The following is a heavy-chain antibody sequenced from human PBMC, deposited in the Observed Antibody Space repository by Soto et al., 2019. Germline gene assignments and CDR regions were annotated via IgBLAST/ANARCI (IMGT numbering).Heavy chain of an antibody. CDR1: GFTFSSNA. CDR3: ARLHSAYENYFDY. J-gene: IGHJ4*02. Sequence: QVQLVESGGGVVQPGRSLRLSCAASGFTFSSNAMPWVRQAPGKGLERVAIISYDGTNKWYADSVKGRFTISRDNSKNTLYLQMNSLRAEDTALYYCARLHSAYENYFDYWGQGTLVTVSS. V-gene: IGHV3-30-3*01. D-gene: IGHD5-12*01. CDR2: ISYDGTNK.